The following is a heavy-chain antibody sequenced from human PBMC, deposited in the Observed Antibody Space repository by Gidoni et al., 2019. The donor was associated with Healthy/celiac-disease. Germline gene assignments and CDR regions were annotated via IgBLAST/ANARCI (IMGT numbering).Heavy chain of an antibody. CDR1: GFTFSSYG. CDR3: MVRGVIAGAKYNWFDP. CDR2: ISYDGSNK. V-gene: IGHV3-30*03. Sequence: QVQLVESGGGVVQPGRSLRLSCAASGFTFSSYGMHWVRQAPGKGLEWLAVISYDGSNKYYADYVKGRFTISRDNSKNTLYLQMNSLRAEDTAVYYCMVRGVIAGAKYNWFDPWGQGTLVTVSS. D-gene: IGHD3-10*01. J-gene: IGHJ5*02.